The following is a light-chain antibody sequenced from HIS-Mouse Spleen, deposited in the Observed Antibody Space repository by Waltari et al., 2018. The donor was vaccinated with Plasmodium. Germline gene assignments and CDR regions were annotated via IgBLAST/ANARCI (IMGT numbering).Light chain of an antibody. CDR3: QQYGSSL. Sequence: EIVLTQSPGTLSLSPGERATLSCRASQSVSSSYLAWYQQKPGQAPRLLIYGASSRATGIPDRCSGSGSGTDFTLTISRLEPEDFAVYYCQQYGSSLFGGGTKVEIK. J-gene: IGKJ4*01. CDR1: QSVSSSY. V-gene: IGKV3-20*01. CDR2: GAS.